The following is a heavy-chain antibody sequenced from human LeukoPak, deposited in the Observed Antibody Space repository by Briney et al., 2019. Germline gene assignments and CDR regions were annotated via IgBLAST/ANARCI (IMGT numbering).Heavy chain of an antibody. CDR1: GFSFSSYS. J-gene: IGHJ4*02. CDR3: ARRDSSGYYSLDY. D-gene: IGHD3-22*01. Sequence: PGGSLRLSCAASGFSFSSYSMNWVRQAPGKGLEWVSYISGSSSIIYYADSVKGRFTISRDNAKNSLYLQMNSLRAEDTAVYYCARRDSSGYYSLDYWGQGTLVTVSS. V-gene: IGHV3-48*04. CDR2: ISGSSSII.